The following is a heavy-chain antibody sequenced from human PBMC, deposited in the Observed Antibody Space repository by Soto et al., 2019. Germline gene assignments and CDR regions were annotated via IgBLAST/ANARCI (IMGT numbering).Heavy chain of an antibody. CDR3: ARHPGYCSGGRCNGQYTLDV. V-gene: IGHV4-39*01. CDR2: LYSDRDT. D-gene: IGHD2-15*01. Sequence: SDTLSLTCSVSRDSISRIPYSCVSVRQPPGTGLEWIATLYSDRDTYYNPSLKSRVTISADTSQNQFSLDLTSVTATDTAVYFCARHPGYCSGGRCNGQYTLDVWGQGTTVT. J-gene: IGHJ6*02. CDR1: RDSISRIPYS.